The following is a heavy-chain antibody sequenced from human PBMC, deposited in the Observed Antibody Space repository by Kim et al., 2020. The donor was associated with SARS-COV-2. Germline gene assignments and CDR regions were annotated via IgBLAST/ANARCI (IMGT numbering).Heavy chain of an antibody. V-gene: IGHV4-31*02. J-gene: IGHJ4*02. Sequence: LEKRVTISGGTSKNQFSLKLSSVTAADTAVYYCARDLLMVQGGVFLRYFDYWGKGTLVTVSS. D-gene: IGHD3-10*01. CDR3: ARDLLMVQGGVFLRYFDY.